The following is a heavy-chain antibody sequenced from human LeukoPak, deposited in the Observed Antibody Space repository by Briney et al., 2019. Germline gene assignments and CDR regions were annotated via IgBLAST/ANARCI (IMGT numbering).Heavy chain of an antibody. Sequence: PSETLSLTCTVSGGSISSRSCYWGWIRQPPGKGLEWIANIYYSGDTYYNPSLKSRVTISVGTSKNQFSLKLSSVAAADTAVYYCARDRSRWDLLPFDSWGQGTLVTVSS. V-gene: IGHV4-39*07. CDR1: GGSISSRSCY. J-gene: IGHJ4*02. CDR2: IYYSGDT. CDR3: ARDRSRWDLLPFDS. D-gene: IGHD1-26*01.